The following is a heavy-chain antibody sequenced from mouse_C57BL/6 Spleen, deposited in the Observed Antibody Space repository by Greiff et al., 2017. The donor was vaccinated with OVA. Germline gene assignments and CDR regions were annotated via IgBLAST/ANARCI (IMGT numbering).Heavy chain of an antibody. D-gene: IGHD2-4*01. CDR2: ISSGSSTI. Sequence: EVKLMESGGGLVKPGGSLKLSCAASGFTFSDYGMHWVRQAPEKGLEWVAYISSGSSTIYYADTVKGRFTLSRDNAKHTLFLQMTSLRSEDTAMYYCAREGYDYDGAWFAYWGQGTLVTVSA. J-gene: IGHJ3*01. V-gene: IGHV5-17*01. CDR1: GFTFSDYG. CDR3: AREGYDYDGAWFAY.